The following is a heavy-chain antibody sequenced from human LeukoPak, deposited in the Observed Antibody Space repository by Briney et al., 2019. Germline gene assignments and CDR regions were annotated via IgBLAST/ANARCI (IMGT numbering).Heavy chain of an antibody. Sequence: SETLSLTCAVYGGSFSGYYWSWIRQPPGKGLEWIGEINHSGSTNYNPSLKGRVTISVDTSKNQFSLKLSSVTAADTAVYYCAGYCSSTSCYSDYYYGMDVWGQGTTVTVSS. D-gene: IGHD2-2*02. J-gene: IGHJ6*02. CDR2: INHSGST. CDR1: GGSFSGYY. CDR3: AGYCSSTSCYSDYYYGMDV. V-gene: IGHV4-34*01.